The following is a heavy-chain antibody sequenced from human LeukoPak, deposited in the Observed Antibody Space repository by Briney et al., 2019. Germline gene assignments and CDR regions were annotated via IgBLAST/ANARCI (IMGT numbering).Heavy chain of an antibody. V-gene: IGHV4-59*01. D-gene: IGHD1-1*01. Sequence: SETLSLTCTGSGGSGDSINTYYWNWIRQPPGKGLEWIGYVYYRVNTNYNPSLKSRLTISVDTSKSQFSLKVSSVTAADTAVYYCARARTRGNNWYFDYWGQGTLVTVSS. CDR3: ARARTRGNNWYFDY. J-gene: IGHJ4*02. CDR1: GGSGDSINTYY. CDR2: VYYRVNT.